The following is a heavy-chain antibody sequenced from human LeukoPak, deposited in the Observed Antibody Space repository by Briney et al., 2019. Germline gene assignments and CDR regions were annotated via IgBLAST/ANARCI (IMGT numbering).Heavy chain of an antibody. CDR2: ISVDGNNK. J-gene: IGHJ4*02. D-gene: IGHD2-2*01. V-gene: IGHV3-30*18. Sequence: PGGSLRLSCVASGFTFNTYGIHWVRQAPGKGLEWVAGISVDGNNKDYSDSVKGRSTISRDNSKNTLYLQMNSLRAEDTAVYYCAKAAYCTSTSCHFSGYAQRPLDSWGQGTLVTVSS. CDR1: GFTFNTYG. CDR3: AKAAYCTSTSCHFSGYAQRPLDS.